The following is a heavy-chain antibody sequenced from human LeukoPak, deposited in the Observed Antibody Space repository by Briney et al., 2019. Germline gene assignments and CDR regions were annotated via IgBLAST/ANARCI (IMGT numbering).Heavy chain of an antibody. J-gene: IGHJ6*03. D-gene: IGHD2-2*03. CDR1: GYTFTSYG. V-gene: IGHV1-8*03. Sequence: ASVKVSCKASGYTFTSYGISWVRQAPGQGLEWMGWMNPNSGNTGYAQKFQGRVTITRNTSISTAYMELSSLRSEDTAVYYCARGVDIVVVPAATKPTFYYYYYMDVWGKGTTVTVSS. CDR3: ARGVDIVVVPAATKPTFYYYYYMDV. CDR2: MNPNSGNT.